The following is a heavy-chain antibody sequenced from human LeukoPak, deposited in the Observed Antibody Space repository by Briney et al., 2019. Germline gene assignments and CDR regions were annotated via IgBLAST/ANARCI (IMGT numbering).Heavy chain of an antibody. J-gene: IGHJ4*03. CDR1: GGTFDNYA. Sequence: ASVKVSCKASGGTFDNYAVNWVREAPGLGLEWMGRIIPMLGKTNSAQKFQDRVTFTADKSTGTAYMELTHLRPDDTAVYFCARGLFGGFAAAPFDHWGQGITVTVSS. D-gene: IGHD2-2*01. CDR3: ARGLFGGFAAAPFDH. V-gene: IGHV1-69*04. CDR2: IIPMLGKT.